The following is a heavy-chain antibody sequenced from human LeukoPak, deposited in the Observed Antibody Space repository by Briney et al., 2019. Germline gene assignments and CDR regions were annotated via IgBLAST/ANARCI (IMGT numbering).Heavy chain of an antibody. V-gene: IGHV4-59*01. CDR1: GVFISSFY. Sequence: SEPLSLTCTVSGVFISSFYWSWLRQSPEKGLEWIGYWTPSGSTNYKPSLNSRATISVDASKNQFSLKLTSVTAADTALYYCVKIKPGGASFDYWGQGTLVTVSS. D-gene: IGHD1-26*01. CDR3: VKIKPGGASFDY. CDR2: WTPSGST. J-gene: IGHJ4*02.